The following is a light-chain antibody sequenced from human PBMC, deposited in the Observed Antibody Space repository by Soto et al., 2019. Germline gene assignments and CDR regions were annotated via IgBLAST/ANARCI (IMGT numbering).Light chain of an antibody. Sequence: QSVLTQPRSVSGSPGQSVTISCTGTSSDVGGYKYVSWYQQHPGKVPNLIIYDVSERPSGVPDRFSGSKSGNTASLSISGLQAEDEADYYCCSYADSYTVLFGGGTKVTVL. CDR2: DVS. V-gene: IGLV2-11*01. CDR3: CSYADSYTVL. CDR1: SSDVGGYKY. J-gene: IGLJ2*01.